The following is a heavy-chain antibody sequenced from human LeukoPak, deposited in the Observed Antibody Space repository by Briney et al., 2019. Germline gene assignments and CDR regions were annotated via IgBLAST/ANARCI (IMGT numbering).Heavy chain of an antibody. J-gene: IGHJ4*02. CDR1: GGTFSSYA. V-gene: IGHV1-69*05. CDR2: IIPIFGTA. D-gene: IGHD3-10*01. Sequence: ASVKVSCKASGGTFSSYAISWVRQAPGQGLEWMGRIIPIFGTANYAQKIQGRVTTTTDETTSTAYMELSSRRSEETAVYYCARERFGDQTRFDYWGQGTLVTVSS. CDR3: ARERFGDQTRFDY.